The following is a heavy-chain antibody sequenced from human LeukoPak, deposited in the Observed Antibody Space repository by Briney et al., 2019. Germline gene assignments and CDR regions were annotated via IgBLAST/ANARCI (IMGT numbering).Heavy chain of an antibody. D-gene: IGHD3-10*01. J-gene: IGHJ6*03. CDR2: IYHSGST. Sequence: SETLSLTCTVSGGSISSGGYYWSWIRQPPGKGLEWIGYIYHSGSTYYNPSLKSRVTISVDRSKNQFSLKLSSVTAADTAVYYCARRGLYYYYYYMDVWGKGTTVTVSS. V-gene: IGHV4-30-2*01. CDR1: GGSISSGGYY. CDR3: ARRGLYYYYYYMDV.